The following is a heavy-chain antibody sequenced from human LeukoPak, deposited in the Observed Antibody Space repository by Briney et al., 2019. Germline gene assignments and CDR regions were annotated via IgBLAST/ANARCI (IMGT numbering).Heavy chain of an antibody. J-gene: IGHJ4*02. CDR1: GYTFTSYG. CDR2: ISAYNGNT. Sequence: ASVKVSCKASGYTFTSYGISWVRQAPGQGLEWMGWISAYNGNTNYAQKLQGRVTMTTDTSTSTAYMELRILRSDDTAVYYCARAVLDFWSGYASLDYFDYWGQGTLVTVSS. CDR3: ARAVLDFWSGYASLDYFDY. D-gene: IGHD3-3*01. V-gene: IGHV1-18*01.